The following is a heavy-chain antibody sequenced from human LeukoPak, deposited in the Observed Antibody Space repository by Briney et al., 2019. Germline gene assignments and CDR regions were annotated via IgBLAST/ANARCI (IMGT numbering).Heavy chain of an antibody. D-gene: IGHD2-2*01. Sequence: GGSLRLSCAASGFTFSSYGMHWVRQAPGKGLEWVAVISYDGSNKYYADSVKGRFTISRDNSKNTLYLQMNSLRAEDTAVYYCISSSRDYFDYWGQETLVTVSS. J-gene: IGHJ4*02. V-gene: IGHV3-30*03. CDR2: ISYDGSNK. CDR3: ISSSRDYFDY. CDR1: GFTFSSYG.